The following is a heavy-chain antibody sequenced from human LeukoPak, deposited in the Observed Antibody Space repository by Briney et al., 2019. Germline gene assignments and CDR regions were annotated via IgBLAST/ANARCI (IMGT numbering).Heavy chain of an antibody. CDR2: INPKNGGA. D-gene: IGHD3-16*01. CDR1: GYTFIGYY. J-gene: IGHJ5*02. Sequence: DSVKVSCKTSGYTFIGYYMHWVRQAPGHGLERMGWINPKNGGANYAPSFQGRVTMTRDRSISTVYMELTRLTSDDTAVFYCARASFWESPINWFDPWGQGTLVTVSS. CDR3: ARASFWESPINWFDP. V-gene: IGHV1-2*07.